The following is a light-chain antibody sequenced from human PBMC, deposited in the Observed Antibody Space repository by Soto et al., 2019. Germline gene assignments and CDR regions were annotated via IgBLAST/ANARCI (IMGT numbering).Light chain of an antibody. Sequence: EVVLTQSPATLSLSPGERATLSCRASQSVSRHLAWYQQKPGQAPRLLILDASDRATGIPARFSGSGSETNFTLTISSLQPDDFATYYCQQYNSYSLTFGGGTKVDIK. V-gene: IGKV3-11*01. CDR3: QQYNSYSLT. CDR2: DAS. CDR1: QSVSRH. J-gene: IGKJ4*01.